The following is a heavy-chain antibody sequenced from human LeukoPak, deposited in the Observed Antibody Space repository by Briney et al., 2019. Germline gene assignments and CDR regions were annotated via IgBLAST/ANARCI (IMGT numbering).Heavy chain of an antibody. V-gene: IGHV1-2*02. CDR3: ASPRLPCDSSQYAN. Sequence: ASVKVSCKASGYTFTGYYIHWVRQAPGQRLEWMGWINPNSGVTNYAQKFQGRVTMTGDTSISTAYMELSRLISDDTAVYYCASPRLPCDSSQYANWGQGTLVTVSS. CDR1: GYTFTGYY. CDR2: INPNSGVT. J-gene: IGHJ4*02. D-gene: IGHD6-13*01.